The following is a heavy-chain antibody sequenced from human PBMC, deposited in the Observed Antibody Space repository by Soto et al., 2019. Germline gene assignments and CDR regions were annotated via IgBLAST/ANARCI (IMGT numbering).Heavy chain of an antibody. D-gene: IGHD3-9*01. V-gene: IGHV3-30-3*01. CDR3: ARSQYYDILTGYPRLDY. Sequence: QVQLVESGGGVVQPGRSLRLSCAASGFTFSSYAMHWVRQAPGKGLEWVAVISYDGSNKYYADSVKGRFTISRDNSKNTLYLQMNSLRAEDTAGYYCARSQYYDILTGYPRLDYWGQGTLVTVSS. CDR1: GFTFSSYA. CDR2: ISYDGSNK. J-gene: IGHJ4*02.